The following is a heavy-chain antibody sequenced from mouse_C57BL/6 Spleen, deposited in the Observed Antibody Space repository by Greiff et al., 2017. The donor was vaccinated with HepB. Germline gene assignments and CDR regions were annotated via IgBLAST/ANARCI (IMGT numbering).Heavy chain of an antibody. V-gene: IGHV1-74*01. Sequence: QVQLQQPGAELVKPGASVKVSCKASGYTFTSYWMHWVKQRPGQGLEWIGRIHPSDSDTNYNQKFKGKATLTVAKSSSTAYMQLSSLTSEDSAVYYCAIEGIYYDYDYAMDYWGQGTSVTVSS. CDR3: AIEGIYYDYDYAMDY. J-gene: IGHJ4*01. CDR2: IHPSDSDT. D-gene: IGHD2-4*01. CDR1: GYTFTSYW.